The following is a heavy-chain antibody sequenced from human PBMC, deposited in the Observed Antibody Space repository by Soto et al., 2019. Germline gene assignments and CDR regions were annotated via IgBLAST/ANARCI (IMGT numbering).Heavy chain of an antibody. CDR3: ERKVRDYKFDP. J-gene: IGHJ5*02. CDR1: EYSFGDYY. CDR2: INLNDGGT. D-gene: IGHD3-16*01. Sequence: GASVKVSCKTSEYSFGDYYLHWVRQAPEQGLEWMGWINLNDGGTNSPRKFQGRVTMTRDTSISTAFMELSSLTSDDTAVFYCERKVRDYKFDPWGQGTLVTVSS. V-gene: IGHV1-2*02.